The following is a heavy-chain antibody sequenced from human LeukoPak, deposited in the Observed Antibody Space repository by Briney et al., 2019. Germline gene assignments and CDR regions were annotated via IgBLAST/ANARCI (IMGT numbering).Heavy chain of an antibody. J-gene: IGHJ4*02. CDR3: ARLGSGSSGWSDY. CDR1: GYTFTSYW. V-gene: IGHV5-51*01. CDR2: IYPRDSDT. D-gene: IGHD6-19*01. Sequence: GESLKISCEASGYTFTSYWIGWVRQMPGKGXXXXXXIYPRDSDTRYSPSFQGQVTISADKSISTAYLQWSSLKASDTAMYYCARLGSGSSGWSDYWGQGTLVTVSS.